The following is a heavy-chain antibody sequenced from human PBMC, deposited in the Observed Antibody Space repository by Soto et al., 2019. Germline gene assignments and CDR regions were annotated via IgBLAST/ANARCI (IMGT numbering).Heavy chain of an antibody. CDR3: AKDGYSYVDYFDY. J-gene: IGHJ4*02. CDR2: ISGSGGST. D-gene: IGHD5-18*01. V-gene: IGHV3-23*01. Sequence: EVQLLESGGGLVQPGGSLRLSCAASGFTFSSYAMSWVRQAPGKGLEWVSAISGSGGSTYYADSVKGRFTISRDNSKNTLYLQMNSLRAEDTAVSYCAKDGYSYVDYFDYWGQGTLVTVSS. CDR1: GFTFSSYA.